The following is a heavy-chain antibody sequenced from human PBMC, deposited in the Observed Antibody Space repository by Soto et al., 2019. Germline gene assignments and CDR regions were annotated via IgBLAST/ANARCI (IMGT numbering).Heavy chain of an antibody. J-gene: IGHJ5*02. CDR2: LSGGGGST. CDR3: AKDTVPVATPWFDP. V-gene: IGHV3-23*01. CDR1: GFTFSSYA. Sequence: GGSLRLSCAASGFTFSSYAMAWVRQAPGKGLEWVSALSGGGGSTYYADSVKGRFTISRDNSKDTLYLQMNRLKAEDTAVYYCAKDTVPVATPWFDPWGQGTLVTVSS. D-gene: IGHD2-2*01.